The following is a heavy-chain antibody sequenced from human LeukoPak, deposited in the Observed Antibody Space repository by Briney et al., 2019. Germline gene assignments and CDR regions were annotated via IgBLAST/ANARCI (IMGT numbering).Heavy chain of an antibody. CDR1: GFTFSSYA. CDR2: ISYDGSNK. Sequence: GSLRLSCAASGFTFSSYAMRWVRQAPGKGLEWVAVISYDGSNKYYADSVKGRFTISRDNSKNTLYLQMNSLRAEDTAVYYCASGRAFDIWGQGTMVTVSS. V-gene: IGHV3-30*04. CDR3: ASGRAFDI. J-gene: IGHJ3*02.